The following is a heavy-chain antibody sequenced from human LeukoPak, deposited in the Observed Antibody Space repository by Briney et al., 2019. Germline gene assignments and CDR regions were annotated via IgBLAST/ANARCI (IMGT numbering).Heavy chain of an antibody. D-gene: IGHD3-10*01. V-gene: IGHV3-74*01. CDR2: INTDGSST. J-gene: IGHJ4*02. CDR1: GFTFSSYW. CDR3: ARDGEGGYPIDY. Sequence: GGSLRLSCAASGFTFSSYWMHWVRQAPGKGLVWVSRINTDGSSTRYADSVKGRFTISRDNAKNTLYLQMNSLRAEDTAVYYCARDGEGGYPIDYWGQGTLVTVSS.